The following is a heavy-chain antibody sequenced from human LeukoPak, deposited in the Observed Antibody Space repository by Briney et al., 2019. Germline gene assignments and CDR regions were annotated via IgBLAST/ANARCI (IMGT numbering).Heavy chain of an antibody. CDR3: ARALVPGSGSYYDWFDP. J-gene: IGHJ5*02. V-gene: IGHV1-3*01. Sequence: EASVKVSCKASGNTFSNYGIHWVRQAPGQRLECLGWISVGNGNTKYSQNFQGRVTITRDTSATTAYMELSNLRPEDTAVYYCARALVPGSGSYYDWFDPWGQGTLVTVSS. CDR1: GNTFSNYG. D-gene: IGHD3-10*01. CDR2: ISVGNGNT.